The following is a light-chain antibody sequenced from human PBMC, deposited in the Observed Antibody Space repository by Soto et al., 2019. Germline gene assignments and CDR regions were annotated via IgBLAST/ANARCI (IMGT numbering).Light chain of an antibody. CDR3: QQSYTSPRT. V-gene: IGKV1-39*01. CDR2: SAS. J-gene: IGKJ1*01. CDR1: QSVSTY. Sequence: DIQMTQSPSSLSASVGDRVTITCRASQSVSTYLNWYQHEPGKAPRLLIYSASTLQSGVPSGFRGGGSGKEFTPINSSLQPEGLSTYYCQQSYTSPRTFGQGTKVDIK.